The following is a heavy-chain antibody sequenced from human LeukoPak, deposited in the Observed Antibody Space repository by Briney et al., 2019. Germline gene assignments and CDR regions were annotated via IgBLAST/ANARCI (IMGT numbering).Heavy chain of an antibody. J-gene: IGHJ4*02. CDR1: GFTFSSYG. CDR3: ARDIEEGRGDLRLGFDS. D-gene: IGHD7-27*01. V-gene: IGHV3-33*01. Sequence: PGGSLRLSCAASGFTFSSYGMRWVRQAPGKGLEWVALIWYDGGNKYYADSVKGRFTISRDNSKNTLYLQMNSLTAEDTAVYYCARDIEEGRGDLRLGFDSWGQGTLVTVSS. CDR2: IWYDGGNK.